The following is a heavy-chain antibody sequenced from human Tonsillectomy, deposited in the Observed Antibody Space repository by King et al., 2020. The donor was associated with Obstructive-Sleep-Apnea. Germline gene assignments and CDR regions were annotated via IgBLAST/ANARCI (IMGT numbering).Heavy chain of an antibody. CDR3: ARDGDYDYGDYSDY. V-gene: IGHV3-7*01. D-gene: IGHD4-17*01. Sequence: VQLVESGGGLVQPGGSLRLSCAASGFTFSIYWMSWVRQAPGKGLEGVANITQDGSEKYYLDSVKGRFTISRDNAKNSLYLQMNSLRAEDTAVYYCARDGDYDYGDYSDYWGQGTLVTVSS. J-gene: IGHJ4*02. CDR2: ITQDGSEK. CDR1: GFTFSIYW.